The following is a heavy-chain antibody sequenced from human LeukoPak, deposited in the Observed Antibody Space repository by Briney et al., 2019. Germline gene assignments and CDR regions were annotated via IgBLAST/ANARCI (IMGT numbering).Heavy chain of an antibody. CDR2: IYPGDSDT. D-gene: IGHD5-18*01. CDR1: GYSFTTYW. V-gene: IGHV5-51*01. CDR3: VSGEYSFGYYFDY. J-gene: IGHJ4*02. Sequence: GESLKISCEGSGYSFTTYWIGWVRQMPGIGLEWMGIIYPGDSDTRYSPSLQGQVTISVDKSISTAYLQWSSLKASDTAIYYCVSGEYSFGYYFDYWGQGTLVTVSS.